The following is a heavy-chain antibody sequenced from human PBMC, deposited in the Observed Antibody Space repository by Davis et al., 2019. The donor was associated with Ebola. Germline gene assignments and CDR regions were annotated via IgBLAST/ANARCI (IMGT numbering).Heavy chain of an antibody. J-gene: IGHJ4*02. CDR2: IYHSGST. Sequence: MPSDTLSLTFPPPGGSTSSSYWSWTRQPPGKGLEWFGRIYHSGSTYYNPSLKSRVTISVDTPKNQFSLKLSSVTAADTAVYYCASNYDYVWGSYRYIYYWGQGTLVTVSS. D-gene: IGHD3-16*02. CDR1: GGSTSSSY. V-gene: IGHV4-59*05. CDR3: ASNYDYVWGSYRYIYY.